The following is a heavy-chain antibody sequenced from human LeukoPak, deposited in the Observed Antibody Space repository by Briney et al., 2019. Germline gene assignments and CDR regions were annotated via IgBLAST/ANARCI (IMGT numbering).Heavy chain of an antibody. Sequence: SETLSLTCTVSGASISDYYWSWVRQPPGRGLEWIGYIRYSGITNYNPSLKSRVTISLDTSKSQFSLKLRSVTAADTAVYYCARVGTSYYDSSLGDVWGKGTTVTVSS. CDR3: ARVGTSYYDSSLGDV. CDR1: GASISDYY. V-gene: IGHV4-59*01. J-gene: IGHJ6*04. CDR2: IRYSGIT. D-gene: IGHD3-22*01.